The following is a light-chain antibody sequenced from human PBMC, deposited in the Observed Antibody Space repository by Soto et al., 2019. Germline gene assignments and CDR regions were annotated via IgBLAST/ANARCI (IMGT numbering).Light chain of an antibody. CDR2: KAT. CDR3: QQYNYYWGLT. J-gene: IGKJ4*01. CDR1: QSMSYW. Sequence: DIQMTQSPSTLSASVGDRVTITCRASQSMSYWLAWYQQKPGKAPKLLIYKATNLEAGVPSRSSGSGTGTEVSLTINSLQLDDFATYYCQQYNYYWGLTFGGGTKVEIK. V-gene: IGKV1-5*03.